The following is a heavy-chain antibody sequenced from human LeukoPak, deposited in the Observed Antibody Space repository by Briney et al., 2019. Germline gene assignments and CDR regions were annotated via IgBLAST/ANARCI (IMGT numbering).Heavy chain of an antibody. CDR3: ARRRGSDSLDY. Sequence: GGSLRLSCAASGFTLSNFWMRWVRQAPGSGLEWVANIEKDGSAEYYVDSVRGRFTISRDNAKNSLYLQMNSLRAEDAAVYYCARRRGSDSLDYWGQGTLVTVSS. V-gene: IGHV3-7*01. CDR2: IEKDGSAE. D-gene: IGHD6-25*01. J-gene: IGHJ4*02. CDR1: GFTLSNFW.